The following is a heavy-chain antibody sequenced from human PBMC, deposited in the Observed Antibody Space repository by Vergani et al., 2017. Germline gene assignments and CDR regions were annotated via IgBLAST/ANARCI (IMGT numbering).Heavy chain of an antibody. CDR1: GGTISSSSYY. Sequence: QLQLQESGPGLVKPSETLSLTCTVSGGTISSSSYYWGWIRQPPGKGLEWIGSIYYSGSTYYNPSLKSRVTISVDTSKNQFSLKLSSVTAADTAVYYCARVITYNWFDPWGQGTLVIVSS. J-gene: IGHJ5*02. D-gene: IGHD3-10*01. CDR3: ARVITYNWFDP. CDR2: IYYSGST. V-gene: IGHV4-39*07.